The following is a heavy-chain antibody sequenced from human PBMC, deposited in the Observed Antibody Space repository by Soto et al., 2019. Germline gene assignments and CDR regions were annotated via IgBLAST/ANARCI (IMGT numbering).Heavy chain of an antibody. D-gene: IGHD3-16*02. CDR1: GYTFTSYD. CDR2: MNPNSGNT. CDR3: ARGLDDYVWGSYRQMGGMDV. V-gene: IGHV1-8*01. J-gene: IGHJ6*02. Sequence: QVQLVQSGAEVKKPGASVNVSCKASGYTFTSYDINWVRQATGQGLEWMGWMNPNSGNTGYAQKFQGRVTMTRNTSISTAYMELSSLRSEDTAVYYCARGLDDYVWGSYRQMGGMDVWGQGTTVTVSS.